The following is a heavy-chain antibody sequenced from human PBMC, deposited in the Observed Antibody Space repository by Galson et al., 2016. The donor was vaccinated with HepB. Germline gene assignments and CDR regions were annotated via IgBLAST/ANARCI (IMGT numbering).Heavy chain of an antibody. CDR2: INPSGGHT. D-gene: IGHD5/OR15-5a*01. CDR1: GYTFINYH. Sequence: SVKVSCKASGYTFINYHIHWVRQAPGQGLEWMGIINPSGGHTAYAQKFQGRVTMTGDTSTSTVYMELSSMRSEDAAVYYCARDTVIVSNIFDYWGQGALVTVSS. V-gene: IGHV1-46*01. J-gene: IGHJ4*02. CDR3: ARDTVIVSNIFDY.